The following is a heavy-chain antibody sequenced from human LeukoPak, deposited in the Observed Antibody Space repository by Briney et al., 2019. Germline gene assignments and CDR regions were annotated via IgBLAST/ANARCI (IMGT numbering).Heavy chain of an antibody. CDR3: ARDGLTAVTTPIDY. CDR2: ISGNNGNT. D-gene: IGHD4-17*01. Sequence: ASVKVSCKSSGYTFSTYGVSWVRQAPGQGLEWMGWISGNNGNTKYAQNLQGRVTMTADTSTSTAYMELRSLRSDDTAVYYCARDGLTAVTTPIDYWGQETLVTVSS. J-gene: IGHJ4*02. V-gene: IGHV1-18*01. CDR1: GYTFSTYG.